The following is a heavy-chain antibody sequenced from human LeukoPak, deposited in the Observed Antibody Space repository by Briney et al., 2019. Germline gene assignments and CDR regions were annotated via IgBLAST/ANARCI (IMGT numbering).Heavy chain of an antibody. CDR3: ARQGCSSTSCYTRSGYYYYGMDV. J-gene: IGHJ6*02. CDR1: XXIXXXY. V-gene: IGHV4-59*08. CDR2: IYYSGST. D-gene: IGHD2-2*02. Sequence: XXIXXXYWSWIRQPPGKGLEWIGYIYYSGSTNYNPSLKSRVTISVDTSKNQFSLKLSSVTAADTAVYYCARQGCSSTSCYTRSGYYYYGMDVWGQGTTVTVSS.